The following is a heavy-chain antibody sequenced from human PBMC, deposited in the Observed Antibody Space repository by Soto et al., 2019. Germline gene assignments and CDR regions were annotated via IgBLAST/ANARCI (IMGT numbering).Heavy chain of an antibody. CDR2: ISGSATGT. D-gene: IGHD3-10*01. CDR1: GLSFSSYG. V-gene: IGHV3-23*01. CDR3: AKELIEGGSYYWVVDH. Sequence: EVQLLESGGGLVEPGGSLRLSCAASGLSFSSYGMSWVRQAPGKGLEWVSGISGSATGTYYADSVKGRFTISRDNSMNTLYLLMNSLRAEDTALYYCAKELIEGGSYYWVVDHWGQGTLVTVSS. J-gene: IGHJ4*02.